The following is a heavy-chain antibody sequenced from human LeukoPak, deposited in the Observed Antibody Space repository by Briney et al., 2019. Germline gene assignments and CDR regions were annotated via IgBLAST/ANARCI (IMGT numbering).Heavy chain of an antibody. CDR1: GGSFSGYY. Sequence: SETLSLTCAVYGGSFSGYYWSWIRQPPGKGLEWIGEINHSGSTNYNPSLKSRVTISVDTSKNQFSLKLNSVTAADTAVYYCARGRGGYSYGYSFYYYMDGWGNGSTVTVSS. CDR2: INHSGST. V-gene: IGHV4-34*01. CDR3: ARGRGGYSYGYSFYYYMDG. J-gene: IGHJ6*03. D-gene: IGHD5-18*01.